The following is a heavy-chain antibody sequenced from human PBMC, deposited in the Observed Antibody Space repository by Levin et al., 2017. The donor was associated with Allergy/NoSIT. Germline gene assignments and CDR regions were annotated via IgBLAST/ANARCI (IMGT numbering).Heavy chain of an antibody. CDR2: INWNRDKI. J-gene: IGHJ4*02. D-gene: IGHD7-27*01. CDR3: AKGLNWGSPNTFDY. V-gene: IGHV3-9*01. CDR1: GFTFGDYA. Sequence: GGSLRLSCAASGFTFGDYAMHWVRQAPGKVLEWVSGINWNRDKIGYADSVRARFTISRDNAKNSLYLQMNSLGPEDTALYYCAKGLNWGSPNTFDYWGQGTLVTVSS.